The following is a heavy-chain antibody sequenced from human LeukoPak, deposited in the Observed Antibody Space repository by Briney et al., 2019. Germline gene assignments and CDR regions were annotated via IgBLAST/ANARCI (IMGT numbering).Heavy chain of an antibody. CDR3: ARYPRCFDY. CDR1: GFTFSSYE. V-gene: IGHV3-7*03. Sequence: PGGSLRLSCAASGFTFSSYEMNWVRQAPGKGLEWVATIKEDGSVTFYVDSVKGRFSISRDNPKNSLYLQMNSLRAEDTAVYYCARYPRCFDYWGQGSLVTVSS. D-gene: IGHD4-17*01. J-gene: IGHJ4*02. CDR2: IKEDGSVT.